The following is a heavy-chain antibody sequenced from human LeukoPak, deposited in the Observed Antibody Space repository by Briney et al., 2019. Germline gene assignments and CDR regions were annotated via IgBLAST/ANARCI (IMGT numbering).Heavy chain of an antibody. V-gene: IGHV3-21*04. Sequence: PGGSLRLSCAASGFTFSSYSVNWVRQAPGKGLEWVSSISSSSSYIYYADSVKGRFTISRDNAKNSLYLQMNSLRAEDTALYYCAKGQERESRLDSWGQGTLVTVSS. J-gene: IGHJ4*02. CDR2: ISSSSSYI. CDR1: GFTFSSYS. CDR3: AKGQERESRLDS. D-gene: IGHD1-1*01.